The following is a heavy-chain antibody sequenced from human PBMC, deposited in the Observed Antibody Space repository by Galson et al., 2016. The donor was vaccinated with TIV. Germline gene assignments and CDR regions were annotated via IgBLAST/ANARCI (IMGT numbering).Heavy chain of an antibody. D-gene: IGHD3-16*01. CDR2: IYHTGNT. CDR3: AREGSADYDWGRAHFDY. V-gene: IGHV4-59*12. J-gene: IGHJ4*02. CDR1: GGSTSSYY. Sequence: SETLSLTCTVSGGSTSSYYWTWIRQPPGKGLEWIGYIYHTGNTIYNPSLKSRVAISLDTSKNQFSLKLSSVTAADTALYYCAREGSADYDWGRAHFDYWGQGPLVTVSS.